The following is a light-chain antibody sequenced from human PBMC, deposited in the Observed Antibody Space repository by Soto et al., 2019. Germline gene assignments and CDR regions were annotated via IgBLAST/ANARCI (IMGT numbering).Light chain of an antibody. Sequence: QSVLTQPASVSGSPGQTITISCTGTSSDVGGYNYVSWYQHNPGKAPKLLTYEVSNRPSGVSDRFSGSKSDNMASLTISGLQAEDEADYYCSSYTSTNTHVVFGGGTKVTVL. J-gene: IGLJ2*01. V-gene: IGLV2-14*01. CDR3: SSYTSTNTHVV. CDR2: EVS. CDR1: SSDVGGYNY.